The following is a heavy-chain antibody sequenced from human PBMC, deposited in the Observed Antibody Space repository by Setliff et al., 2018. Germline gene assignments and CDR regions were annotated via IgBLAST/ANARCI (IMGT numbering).Heavy chain of an antibody. V-gene: IGHV4-38-2*01. CDR1: GYSISSGNY. J-gene: IGHJ4*02. D-gene: IGHD4-17*01. CDR2: ISHSGSA. CDR3: ARQIDYGDFQYFDY. Sequence: SETLSLTCAVSGYSISSGNYWGWIRQPPGKGLEWIGSISHSGSAYYNPSLKSRVTISLDMSKNQFSPKLSSVTAADTAMYYCARQIDYGDFQYFDYWGQGTLVTVSS.